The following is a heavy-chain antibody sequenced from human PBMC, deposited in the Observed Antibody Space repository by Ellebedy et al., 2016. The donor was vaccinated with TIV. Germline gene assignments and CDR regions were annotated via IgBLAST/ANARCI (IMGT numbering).Heavy chain of an antibody. CDR3: ARARKVPAWKSNWFDP. CDR1: GGSFSGYY. Sequence: MPSETLSLTCAVYGGSFSGYYWSWIRQPPGKGLEWIGEINHSGSTNYNPSLKSRVTVSVDTSKNQFSLKLSSVTAADTAVYYCARARKVPAWKSNWFDPWGQGTLVTVSS. J-gene: IGHJ5*02. V-gene: IGHV4-34*01. D-gene: IGHD2-2*01. CDR2: INHSGST.